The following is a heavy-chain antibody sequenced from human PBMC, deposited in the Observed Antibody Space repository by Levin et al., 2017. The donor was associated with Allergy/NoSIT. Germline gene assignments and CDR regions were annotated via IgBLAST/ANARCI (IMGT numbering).Heavy chain of an antibody. Sequence: GGSLRLSCEASGFTFSDYWMTWVRQPPGKGLEWVANIKQDGSEKYHAESVKGRFTISRDNAKNSLFLQMNSLGIDDTAVYFCARDTTVGGEAWGQGTLVTVSP. CDR1: GFTFSDYW. J-gene: IGHJ5*02. CDR2: IKQDGSEK. D-gene: IGHD4-11*01. V-gene: IGHV3-7*03. CDR3: ARDTTVGGEA.